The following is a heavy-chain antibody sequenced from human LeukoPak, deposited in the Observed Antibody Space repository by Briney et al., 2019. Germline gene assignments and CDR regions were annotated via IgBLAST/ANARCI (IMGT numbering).Heavy chain of an antibody. CDR1: GGTFSSYA. V-gene: IGHV1-69*05. D-gene: IGHD3-22*01. CDR3: AAHYYDSSGYFDY. J-gene: IGHJ4*02. Sequence: LAASVKVSCKASGGTFSSYAISWVRQAPGQGHEWMGGIIPILGTANYARKFQGRVTITTDESTSTAYMELSSLRSEDTAVYYCAAHYYDSSGYFDYWGQGTLVTVSS. CDR2: IIPILGTA.